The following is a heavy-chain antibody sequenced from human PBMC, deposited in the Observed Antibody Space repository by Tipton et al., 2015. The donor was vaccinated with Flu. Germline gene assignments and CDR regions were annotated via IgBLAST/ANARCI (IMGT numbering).Heavy chain of an antibody. V-gene: IGHV4-59*01. Sequence: LRLSCSISGDSISTYYWSWIRQSPGQGLEWIGYISYNGSTDYNPSLKSRVTISADTSKNQFSLKLTSVTAADTAVYFCARTTYDYTDYGTPGAYGMDVWSQGTAVTVSS. D-gene: IGHD3-16*01. CDR1: GDSISTYY. CDR2: ISYNGST. J-gene: IGHJ6*02. CDR3: ARTTYDYTDYGTPGAYGMDV.